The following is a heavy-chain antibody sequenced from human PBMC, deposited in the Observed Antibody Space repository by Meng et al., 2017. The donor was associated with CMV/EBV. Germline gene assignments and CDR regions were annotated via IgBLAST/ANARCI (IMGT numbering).Heavy chain of an antibody. CDR2: ISSSSSYI. D-gene: IGHD3-3*01. Sequence: LTGAASGFTFSSYSMNWVRQAPGKGLEWVSSISSSSSYIYYADSVKGRFTISRDNAKNSLYLQMNSLRAEDTAVYYCAREIGVARYDWYGMDVWGQGTTVTVSS. CDR1: GFTFSSYS. V-gene: IGHV3-21*01. J-gene: IGHJ6*02. CDR3: AREIGVARYDWYGMDV.